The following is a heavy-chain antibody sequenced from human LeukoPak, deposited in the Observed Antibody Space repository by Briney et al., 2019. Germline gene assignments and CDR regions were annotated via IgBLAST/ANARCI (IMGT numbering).Heavy chain of an antibody. J-gene: IGHJ3*02. D-gene: IGHD2/OR15-2a*01. CDR2: ISSSSSYI. V-gene: IGHV3-21*01. Sequence: GGSLRLSCVASGFTFSSYSMTWVRQAPGKGLEWVSSISSSSSYIYYADSVKGRFTISRDNAKNSLYLQMNSLRAEDTAVYYCARTTVPDAFDIWGQGTMVTVSS. CDR1: GFTFSSYS. CDR3: ARTTVPDAFDI.